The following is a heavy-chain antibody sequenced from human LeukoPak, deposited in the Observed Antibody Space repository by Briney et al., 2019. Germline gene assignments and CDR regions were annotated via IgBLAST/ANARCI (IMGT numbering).Heavy chain of an antibody. D-gene: IGHD2-15*01. CDR1: GFTFSSYG. Sequence: GGSLRLSCAASGFTFSSYGMHWVRQAPGKGLEWVAFIRYDGSNKYYADSVKGRFTISRDNSKNTLYLQMNSLRAEDTAVYYCARDETYCSGGSCYLVLSSGWVAFDIWGQGTMVTVSS. J-gene: IGHJ3*02. V-gene: IGHV3-30*02. CDR2: IRYDGSNK. CDR3: ARDETYCSGGSCYLVLSSGWVAFDI.